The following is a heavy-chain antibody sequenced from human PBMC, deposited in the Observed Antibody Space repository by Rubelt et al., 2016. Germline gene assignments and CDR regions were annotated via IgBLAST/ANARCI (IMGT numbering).Heavy chain of an antibody. Sequence: GLVKPSETLSLTCTVSGGSISSYYWSWIRQPAGKGLEWIGRIYTSGSTNYNPSLKSRVTISVDTSKNQFPLKLSSVTAADTAVYYFAREAIKVVPAAAYFDYWGQGTLVTVSS. V-gene: IGHV4-4*07. CDR2: IYTSGST. CDR1: GGSISSYY. D-gene: IGHD2-2*01. J-gene: IGHJ4*02. CDR3: AREAIKVVPAAAYFDY.